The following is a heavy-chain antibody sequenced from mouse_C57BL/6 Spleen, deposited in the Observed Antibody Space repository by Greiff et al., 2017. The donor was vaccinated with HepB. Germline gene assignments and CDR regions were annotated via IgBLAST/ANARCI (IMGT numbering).Heavy chain of an antibody. Sequence: VQLKQSGAELVKPGASVKLSCTASGFNIKDYYMHWVKQRTEQGLEWIGRIDPEDGETKSAPKFQGKATITADTSSNTAYLQLSSLTSEDTAVYYCASYYGSTHWYFDVWGTGTTVTVSS. V-gene: IGHV14-2*01. CDR1: GFNIKDYY. D-gene: IGHD1-1*01. CDR3: ASYYGSTHWYFDV. CDR2: IDPEDGET. J-gene: IGHJ1*03.